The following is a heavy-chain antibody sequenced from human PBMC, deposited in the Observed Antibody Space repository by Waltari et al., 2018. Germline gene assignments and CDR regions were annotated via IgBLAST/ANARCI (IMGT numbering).Heavy chain of an antibody. D-gene: IGHD2-21*02. J-gene: IGHJ4*02. Sequence: QVQLQESGPGLVKPSETLSLTCTVSGGSISSYYWSWIRQPPGKGLEWIGYIYYSGSTNYNPSLKSRVTISVDTSKNQFSLKLSSVTAADTAVYYCARGDRDCGGDCYFSGYYFDYWGQGTLVTVSS. CDR1: GGSISSYY. CDR2: IYYSGST. V-gene: IGHV4-59*01. CDR3: ARGDRDCGGDCYFSGYYFDY.